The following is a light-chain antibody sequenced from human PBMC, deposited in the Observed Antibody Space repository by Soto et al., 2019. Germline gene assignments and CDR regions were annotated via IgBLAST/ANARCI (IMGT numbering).Light chain of an antibody. CDR2: TNT. J-gene: IGLJ1*01. V-gene: IGLV1-44*01. Sequence: QSVLTQPPSASGTPGQRVTISCSGSSSNIGSNTVDWYHQLPGTAPKLLIYTNTQRPSGVPDRFSGSKSGTSASLAISGLQSEDEADYYCAAWDDSLNGYVFGTGTKLTVL. CDR3: AAWDDSLNGYV. CDR1: SSNIGSNT.